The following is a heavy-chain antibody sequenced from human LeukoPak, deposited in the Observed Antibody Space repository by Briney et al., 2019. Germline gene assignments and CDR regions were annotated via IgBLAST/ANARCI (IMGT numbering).Heavy chain of an antibody. CDR3: AREGHLGKYFDL. CDR2: MYVGGRT. D-gene: IGHD3-16*01. Sequence: GGSLRLSRAASGITVSNNYMSWVRQAPGKGLDWVSVMYVGGRTFYADSVQGRFTISRDNSKNTLYLQMNSLRVEDTAVYYCAREGHLGKYFDLWGRGTQVTVSS. V-gene: IGHV3-53*01. J-gene: IGHJ2*01. CDR1: GITVSNNY.